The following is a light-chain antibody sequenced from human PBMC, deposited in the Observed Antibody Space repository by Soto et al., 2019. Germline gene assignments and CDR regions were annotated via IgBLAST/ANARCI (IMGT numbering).Light chain of an antibody. CDR2: YAS. CDR3: QLYSNWPPT. Sequence: EMVMTQSPATLSVSPGERVTLSCRASESVPRNLAWYQQKPGQGPSLLIYYASTRATGVPDRFTGSGSGTEFTLTISSLQSEDFGVYHCQLYSNWPPTFGPGTKVEIK. V-gene: IGKV3-15*01. CDR1: ESVPRN. J-gene: IGKJ3*01.